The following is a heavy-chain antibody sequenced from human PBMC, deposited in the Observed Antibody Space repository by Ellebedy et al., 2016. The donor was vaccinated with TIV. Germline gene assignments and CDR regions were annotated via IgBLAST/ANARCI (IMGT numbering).Heavy chain of an antibody. CDR1: GFTFSSFA. CDR2: IYSGGST. V-gene: IGHV3-23*03. CDR3: VRGDGYVLAY. J-gene: IGHJ4*02. Sequence: GESLKISXAASGFTFSSFAMSWVRQAPGKGLECVALIYSGGSTYFADSVKCRFTISRDNAKNSLYLQMTSLRAEDTAVYYCVRGDGYVLAYWGQGTLVTVSS. D-gene: IGHD2-21*01.